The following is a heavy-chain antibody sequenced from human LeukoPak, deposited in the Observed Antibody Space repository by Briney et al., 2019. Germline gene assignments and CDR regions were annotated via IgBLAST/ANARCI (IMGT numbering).Heavy chain of an antibody. CDR1: GYTFTGYY. CDR3: ARPHSSSLLWFDP. V-gene: IGHV1-2*02. CDR2: INPNSGGT. D-gene: IGHD6-6*01. Sequence: ASVKVSCKASGYTFTGYYMHWVRQAPGQGLERMGWINPNSGGTNYAQKFQGRVTMTRDMSISTAYMELSRLRSDDTAVYYCARPHSSSLLWFDPWGQGTLVTVSS. J-gene: IGHJ5*02.